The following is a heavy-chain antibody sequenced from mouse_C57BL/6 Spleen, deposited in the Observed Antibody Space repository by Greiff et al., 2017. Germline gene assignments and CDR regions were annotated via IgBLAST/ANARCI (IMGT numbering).Heavy chain of an antibody. D-gene: IGHD2-3*01. V-gene: IGHV1-72*01. CDR1: GYTFTSYW. CDR3: ARWMGQGYWYFDV. J-gene: IGHJ1*03. Sequence: QVQLKQPGAELVKPGASVKLSCKASGYTFTSYWMHWVKQRPGRGLEWIGRIDPNSGGTKYNEKFKSKATLTVDKPSSTAYMQLSSLTSEDSAVYYCARWMGQGYWYFDVWGTGTTVTVSS. CDR2: IDPNSGGT.